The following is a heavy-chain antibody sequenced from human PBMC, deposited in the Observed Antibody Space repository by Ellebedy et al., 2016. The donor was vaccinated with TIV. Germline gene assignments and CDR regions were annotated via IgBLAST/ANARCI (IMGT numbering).Heavy chain of an antibody. CDR3: ARIQTNWYFNL. CDR2: ITSSGSTI. Sequence: GESLKISCAGSGFTVSDYFMSWVRQAPGKGLEWVSYITSSGSTIYYADSVKGRFTISRDNSNNTLYLQLNSLRAEDTALFYCARIQTNWYFNLWGRGTLVTVSS. CDR1: GFTVSDYF. D-gene: IGHD1-1*01. V-gene: IGHV3-11*01. J-gene: IGHJ2*01.